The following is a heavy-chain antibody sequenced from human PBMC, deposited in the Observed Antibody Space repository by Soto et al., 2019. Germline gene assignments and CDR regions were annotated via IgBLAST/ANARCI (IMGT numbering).Heavy chain of an antibody. CDR2: IWYDGSNK. V-gene: IGHV3-33*01. CDR1: GFTFSSYG. Sequence: GGSLRLSCAASGFTFSSYGMHWVRQAPGKGLEWVAVIWYDGSNKYYADSVKGRFAISRDNSKNTLYLQMNSLRAEDTAVYYCERGGGTVAESVGDYWGQGTLVTVSS. J-gene: IGHJ4*02. CDR3: ERGGGTVAESVGDY. D-gene: IGHD6-19*01.